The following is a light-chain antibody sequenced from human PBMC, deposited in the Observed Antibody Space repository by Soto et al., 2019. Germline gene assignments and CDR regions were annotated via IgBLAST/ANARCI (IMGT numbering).Light chain of an antibody. CDR2: DVS. Sequence: QSVLTQPASVSGSPGQSITISCTGTSSDVGGYNYVSWYQQHPGKAPKLMIYDVSNRPSGVSNRFSGSKSGITASLTVSGLQTEDEADYYCGSHAGSSAVFGGGTQLTVL. CDR3: GSHAGSSAV. CDR1: SSDVGGYNY. V-gene: IGLV2-14*01. J-gene: IGLJ2*01.